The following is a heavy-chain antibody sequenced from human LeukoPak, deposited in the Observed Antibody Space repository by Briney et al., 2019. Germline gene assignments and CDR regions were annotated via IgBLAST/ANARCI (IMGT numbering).Heavy chain of an antibody. CDR3: ARDTSFNYGAHAMDV. CDR1: GFTFDNYA. CDR2: ISGSGAYT. D-gene: IGHD4/OR15-4a*01. V-gene: IGHV3-23*01. J-gene: IGHJ6*02. Sequence: GGSLRLSCAASGFTFDNYAMNWVRQAPGKGLEWVLGISGSGAYTYYADSVKGRFTISRDNSQNTLYLQLNSLRAEDTAIYYCARDTSFNYGAHAMDVWGQGTAVTVSS.